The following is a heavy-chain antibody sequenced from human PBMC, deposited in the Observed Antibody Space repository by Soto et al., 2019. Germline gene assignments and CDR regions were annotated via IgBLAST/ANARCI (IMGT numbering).Heavy chain of an antibody. CDR3: ARGGGYSGYGGYFDY. V-gene: IGHV1-46*01. CDR1: GYTFTSYY. J-gene: IGHJ4*02. Sequence: QVQLVQSGAEVKKPGASVKVSCKASGYTFTSYYMHWVRQAPGQGLEWMGIINPSGGSTSYAQKCQGSVTMTRDTSTSTVYMELSSLRTEETAVYYCARGGGYSGYGGYFDYWGQGTLVTVSS. D-gene: IGHD5-12*01. CDR2: INPSGGST.